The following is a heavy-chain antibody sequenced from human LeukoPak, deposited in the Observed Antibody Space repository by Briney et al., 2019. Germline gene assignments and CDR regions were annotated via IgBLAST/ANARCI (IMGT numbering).Heavy chain of an antibody. J-gene: IGHJ6*02. V-gene: IGHV1-69*13. Sequence: ASVKVSCKASGGTFSSYAISWVRQAPGQGLEWMGGIIPIFGTANYAQKFQGRVTITAGESTSTAYMELSSLRSEDTAVYYCARPYSSSSYYYGMDVWGQGTTVTVSS. CDR3: ARPYSSSSYYYGMDV. D-gene: IGHD6-6*01. CDR1: GGTFSSYA. CDR2: IIPIFGTA.